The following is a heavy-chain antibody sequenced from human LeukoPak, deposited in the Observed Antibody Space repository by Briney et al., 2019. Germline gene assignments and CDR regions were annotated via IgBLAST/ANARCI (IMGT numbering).Heavy chain of an antibody. CDR3: ARVGQLWVVFDY. CDR1: GGSISSSSYY. J-gene: IGHJ4*02. CDR2: IYYSGST. Sequence: SETLSLTCTVSGGSISSSSYYWGWIRQPPGKGLEWIGIIYYSGSTYYNPSLKSRVTLSVDTSKNQFSLKLSSVTAADTAVYYCARVGQLWVVFDYWGQGTLVTVSS. D-gene: IGHD5-18*01. V-gene: IGHV4-39*07.